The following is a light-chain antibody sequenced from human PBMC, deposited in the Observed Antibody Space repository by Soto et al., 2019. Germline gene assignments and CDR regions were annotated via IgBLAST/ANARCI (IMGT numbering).Light chain of an antibody. J-gene: IGKJ1*01. CDR1: QSVSSSY. CDR3: QQYDSSPRWT. Sequence: EIVLTQSPGTLSLSPGERATLSCRASQSVSSSYLAWYQQKPGQAPRLLIYGASRRATGIPDRFSGSGSGTDFTLTISRLEPEDFAVYYCQQYDSSPRWTFGQGTKVEIK. V-gene: IGKV3-20*01. CDR2: GAS.